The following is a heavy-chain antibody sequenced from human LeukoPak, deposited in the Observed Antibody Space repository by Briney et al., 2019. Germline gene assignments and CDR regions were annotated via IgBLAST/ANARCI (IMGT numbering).Heavy chain of an antibody. D-gene: IGHD3-16*01. V-gene: IGHV4-59*12. Sequence: SETLSLTCTVSGGSISSYYWSWIRQPPGKGLEWIGYIYYSGSTNYNPSLKSRVTISVDTSKNQFSLKLSSVTAADTAVYYCASLMITFGGLDYWGQGTLVTVSS. CDR1: GGSISSYY. CDR3: ASLMITFGGLDY. J-gene: IGHJ4*02. CDR2: IYYSGST.